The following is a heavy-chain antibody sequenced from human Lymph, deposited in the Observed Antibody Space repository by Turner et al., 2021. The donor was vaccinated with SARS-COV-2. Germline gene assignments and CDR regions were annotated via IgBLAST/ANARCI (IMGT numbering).Heavy chain of an antibody. J-gene: IGHJ5*02. CDR2: IITILGIA. CDR1: RGTFSSYA. Sequence: QVQLVQSGAEVKKPVSSGRVSGTASRGTFSSYAISWVRQARGKGLEGMGRIITILGIANYAKKFHGRVTITADKSTSTAYMELSSLRSEEKAVYYCARGRLDSYSGSYYSWFDPWGQGTLVTVSS. D-gene: IGHD1-26*01. CDR3: ARGRLDSYSGSYYSWFDP. V-gene: IGHV1-69*04.